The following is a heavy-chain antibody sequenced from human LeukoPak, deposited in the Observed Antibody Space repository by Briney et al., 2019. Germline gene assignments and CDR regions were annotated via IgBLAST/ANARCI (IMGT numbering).Heavy chain of an antibody. CDR2: IRNKRNSYTT. CDR1: GFTFSDHY. D-gene: IGHD4-11*01. CDR3: SRAGILTTPYHFDL. V-gene: IGHV3-72*01. J-gene: IGHJ4*02. Sequence: GGSLRLSCAASGFTFSDHYMDWVRQAPGEGLEWVARIRNKRNSYTTEYAASVKGRFTVSRDDSQNSLYLQMNSLTTEDSAFYYCSRAGILTTPYHFDLWGQGTLVTVSS.